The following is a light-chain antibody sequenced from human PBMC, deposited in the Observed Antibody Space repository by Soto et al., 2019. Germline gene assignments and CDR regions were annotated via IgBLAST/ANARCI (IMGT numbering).Light chain of an antibody. CDR3: QQSYSTPLT. J-gene: IGKJ4*01. Sequence: DIPMTQSPSSLSASVGDRVTITCRASQSISNYLNWYQQQPGKAPKLLIYAASSLQSGVSSRFSGSGSGTDFTLTISSLQPEDFATYYCQQSYSTPLTFGGGTKVEIK. CDR2: AAS. V-gene: IGKV1-39*01. CDR1: QSISNY.